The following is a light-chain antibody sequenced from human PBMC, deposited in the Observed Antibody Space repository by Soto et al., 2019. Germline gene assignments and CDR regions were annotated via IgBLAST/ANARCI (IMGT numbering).Light chain of an antibody. V-gene: IGLV2-14*01. CDR3: ISYTGSSTSYV. Sequence: QSVLTQPASVPGSPGQSITISCSGTRSDIGSYNYVAWYQQFPGKTPKMLIYGVSNRPSGVSSRFSGSKSGNTASLTISGLQAEDEADYYCISYTGSSTSYVFGSGTKLTV. CDR2: GVS. J-gene: IGLJ1*01. CDR1: RSDIGSYNY.